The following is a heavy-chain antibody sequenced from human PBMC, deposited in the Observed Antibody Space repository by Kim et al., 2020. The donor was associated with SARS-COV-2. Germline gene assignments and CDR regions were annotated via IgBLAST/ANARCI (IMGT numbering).Heavy chain of an antibody. D-gene: IGHD2-15*01. V-gene: IGHV3-23*01. J-gene: IGHJ4*02. CDR3: ARVRSAGLRGRDYFDS. CDR2: ISGGGSSI. CDR1: GFTFDTYA. Sequence: GGSLRLSCAASGFTFDTYAMSWVRQAPEKGLEWVSAISGGGSSIYYADSVKGRFTISRDNSKNTLYLQLNSLRAEDTALYYCARVRSAGLRGRDYFDSWGQGTLVTVSS.